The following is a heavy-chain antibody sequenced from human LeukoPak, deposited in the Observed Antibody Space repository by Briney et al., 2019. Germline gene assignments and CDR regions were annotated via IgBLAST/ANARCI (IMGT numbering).Heavy chain of an antibody. CDR1: GFTVSSNY. CDR2: IYSGGST. V-gene: IGHV3-53*01. CDR3: AKDQGITGTTPLDY. Sequence: GGSLRLSCAASGFTVSSNYMSWVRQAPGKGLEWVTVIYSGGSTYYADSVKGRFTISRDNSKNTLYLQMNSLRAEDTAVYYCAKDQGITGTTPLDYWGQGTLVTVSS. D-gene: IGHD1-7*01. J-gene: IGHJ4*02.